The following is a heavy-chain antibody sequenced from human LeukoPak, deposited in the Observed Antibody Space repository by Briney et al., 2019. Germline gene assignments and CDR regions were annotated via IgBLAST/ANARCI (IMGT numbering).Heavy chain of an antibody. V-gene: IGHV3-48*03. D-gene: IGHD4-23*01. CDR3: ARDYGGSSPFDY. J-gene: IGHJ4*02. Sequence: GGSLRLSCAASGFTFSSYEMNWVRQAPGKGLEWVSYISSNGSDIYYADSVKGRFTISRDNAKNTLYLHMNSLRAEDTAVYYGARDYGGSSPFDYWGKGTLVTVSS. CDR1: GFTFSSYE. CDR2: ISSNGSDI.